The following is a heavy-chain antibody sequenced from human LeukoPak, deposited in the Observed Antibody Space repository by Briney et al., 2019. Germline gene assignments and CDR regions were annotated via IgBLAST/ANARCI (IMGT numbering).Heavy chain of an antibody. CDR3: VKGFTYSRDVFEY. Sequence: QPGGSLRLSCSASGFTFRSYAMHWVRQAPGKGLQYVSAISSDGGGTYYADSVKGRFTISRDNSKNTLSLEMTSLRVEDTAVYYCVKGFTYSRDVFEYWGQGTLVTVSS. V-gene: IGHV3-64D*06. D-gene: IGHD5-18*01. J-gene: IGHJ4*02. CDR1: GFTFRSYA. CDR2: ISSDGGGT.